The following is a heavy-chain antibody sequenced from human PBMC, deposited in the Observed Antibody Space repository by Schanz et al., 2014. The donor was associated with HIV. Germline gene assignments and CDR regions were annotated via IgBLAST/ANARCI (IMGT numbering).Heavy chain of an antibody. CDR1: GFTFSTND. CDR2: IKQVGTEK. CDR3: AREDWSLPD. V-gene: IGHV3-7*01. Sequence: VQLVESGGGVVQPGKSLRLSCAASGFTFSTNDMHWVRQAPGKGLEWVASIKQVGTEKYYVDSVKGRFTISRDNAKNSLYLQMNSLRAEDTAVYYCAREDWSLPDWGQGTLVTVSS. J-gene: IGHJ4*02. D-gene: IGHD3-3*01.